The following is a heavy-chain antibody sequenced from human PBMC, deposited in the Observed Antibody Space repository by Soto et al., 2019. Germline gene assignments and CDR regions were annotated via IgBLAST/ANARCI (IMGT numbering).Heavy chain of an antibody. V-gene: IGHV4-61*01. CDR3: ARHVADRAYGSTPDY. CDR1: GGSVSSGSYY. D-gene: IGHD2-8*01. Sequence: SETLSLTCTVSGGSVSSGSYYWTWIRQPPGKGLEWLGYIYYSGTTNYNPPLKSRITISVDTSGNQFSLKLSSVTAADTAVYYCARHVADRAYGSTPDYWGQGTLVTVSS. J-gene: IGHJ4*02. CDR2: IYYSGTT.